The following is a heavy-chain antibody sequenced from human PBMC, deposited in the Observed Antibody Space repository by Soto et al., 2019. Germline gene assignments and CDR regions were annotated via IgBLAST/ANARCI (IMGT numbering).Heavy chain of an antibody. CDR1: GFTFSSYA. CDR2: ISGSGGST. CDR3: AKDFFFIAAAGTFWFDP. V-gene: IGHV3-23*01. D-gene: IGHD6-13*01. Sequence: EVQLLESGGGLVQPGGSLRLSCAASGFTFSSYAMSWVRQAPGKGLEWVSAISGSGGSTYYADSVKGRFTISRDNSKNTLYLQMNSLRAEDTAVYYCAKDFFFIAAAGTFWFDPWGQGTLVTVSS. J-gene: IGHJ5*02.